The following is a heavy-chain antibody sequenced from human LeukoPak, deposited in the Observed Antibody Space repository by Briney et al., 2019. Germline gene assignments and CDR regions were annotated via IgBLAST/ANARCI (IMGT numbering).Heavy chain of an antibody. CDR1: GYTFTGYY. J-gene: IGHJ4*02. Sequence: ASVKVSCKASGYTFTGYYMHWVRQAPGQGLEWMGWINPNSGDTNYAQKFQGRVTMTRDTSVSTAYMEVTRLISDDAAVYYCARAFCSGGSCYVFDYWGQGTLVTVSS. V-gene: IGHV1-2*02. CDR2: INPNSGDT. D-gene: IGHD2-15*01. CDR3: ARAFCSGGSCYVFDY.